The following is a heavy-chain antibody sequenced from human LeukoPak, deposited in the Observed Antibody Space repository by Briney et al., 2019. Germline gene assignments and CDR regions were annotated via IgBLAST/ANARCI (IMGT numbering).Heavy chain of an antibody. CDR3: AKNEVWWLPDS. D-gene: IGHD5-12*01. V-gene: IGHV3-74*01. Sequence: GGSLRLSCAASGFTFSSYWMHWVRQAPGRGLVWVSRIYSDGSRTTYADSVKGRFTISRDNAKNTLYLQMDSLRVEDTAVYYCAKNEVWWLPDSWGQGTLVTVSS. CDR2: IYSDGSRT. CDR1: GFTFSSYW. J-gene: IGHJ4*02.